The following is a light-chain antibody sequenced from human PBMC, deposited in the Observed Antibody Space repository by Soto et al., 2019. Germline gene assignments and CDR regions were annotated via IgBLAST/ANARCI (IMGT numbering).Light chain of an antibody. CDR2: GAS. V-gene: IGKV3-20*01. CDR3: KQYSRAPLT. J-gene: IGKJ1*01. Sequence: EIVLTQSPVTLSLSPGERATLSCRASQSVSSSYLAWYQQKPGQAPRLLIYGASSRATGIPDKFVGSGSGTDFTLTISDAQPEDFAVYYCKQYSRAPLTFGQGTKVDIK. CDR1: QSVSSSY.